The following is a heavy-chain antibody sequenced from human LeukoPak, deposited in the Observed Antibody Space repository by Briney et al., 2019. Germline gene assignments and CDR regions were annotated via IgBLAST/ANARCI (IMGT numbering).Heavy chain of an antibody. CDR1: GSTFSSYA. V-gene: IGHV3-30*04. D-gene: IGHD2-2*01. Sequence: GGSLRLSCAASGSTFSSYAMHWVRQAPGKGLEWVAVISYDGSNKYYADSVKGRFTISRDNSKNTLYPQMNSLRAEDTAVYYCARDSPKVPADYWGQGTLVTVSS. CDR3: ARDSPKVPADY. CDR2: ISYDGSNK. J-gene: IGHJ4*02.